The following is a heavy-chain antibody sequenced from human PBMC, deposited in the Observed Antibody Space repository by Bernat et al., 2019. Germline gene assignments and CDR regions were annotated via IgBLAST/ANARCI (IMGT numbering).Heavy chain of an antibody. CDR1: GFTFSSYG. V-gene: IGHV3-30*18. J-gene: IGHJ4*02. CDR3: AKENFRSGYYGVFDY. Sequence: QVQLVESGGGVVQPGRSLRLSCAASGFTFSSYGMHWVRQAPGKGLEWVAVISYDGSNKYYADSVKGRFTISRDNSKNTLYLQMNSLRAEDTAVYYCAKENFRSGYYGVFDYWGQGTLVTVSS. D-gene: IGHD3-22*01. CDR2: ISYDGSNK.